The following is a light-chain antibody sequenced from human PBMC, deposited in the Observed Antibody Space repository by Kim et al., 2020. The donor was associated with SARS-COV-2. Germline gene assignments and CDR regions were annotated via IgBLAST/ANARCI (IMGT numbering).Light chain of an antibody. CDR2: RND. V-gene: IGLV1-47*01. CDR3: AAWDDSLNGWV. Sequence: QSVLSQPPSASGTPGQTVTISCSGRTSNIENNYGYWFQQFPGTAPKLLMFRNDQRPTGIPDRFSGSKSGTSVSLAISGLRAEDEADYYCAAWDDSLNGWVFGGVTQLTVL. J-gene: IGLJ3*02. CDR1: TSNIENNY.